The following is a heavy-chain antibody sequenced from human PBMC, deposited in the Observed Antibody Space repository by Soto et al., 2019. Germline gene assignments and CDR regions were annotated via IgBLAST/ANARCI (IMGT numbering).Heavy chain of an antibody. V-gene: IGHV3-30*18. J-gene: IGHJ3*02. CDR3: AKGRGYSSGWTTDAFDI. CDR2: ISYDGSNK. CDR1: GFTFSSYG. D-gene: IGHD6-19*01. Sequence: QVQLVESGGGMVQPGRSLRLSCAASGFTFSSYGMHWVRQAPGKGLEWVAVISYDGSNKYYADSVKCRFTISRDNSKNTLYLQMNSLRAEDTAVYYCAKGRGYSSGWTTDAFDIWGQGTMVTVSS.